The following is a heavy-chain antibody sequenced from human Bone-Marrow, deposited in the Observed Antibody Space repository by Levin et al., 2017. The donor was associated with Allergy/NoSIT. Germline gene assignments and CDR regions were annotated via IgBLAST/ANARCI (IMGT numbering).Heavy chain of an antibody. CDR2: ISSSSSTI. CDR1: GFTFSSYS. D-gene: IGHD6-19*01. V-gene: IGHV3-48*02. Sequence: PGGSLRLSCAASGFTFSSYSMNWVRQAPGKGLEWVSYISSSSSTIYYADSVKGRFTISRDNAKNSLYLQMNSLRDEDTAVYYCARGVGQWLVHTRPGWFDPWGQGTLVTVSS. CDR3: ARGVGQWLVHTRPGWFDP. J-gene: IGHJ5*02.